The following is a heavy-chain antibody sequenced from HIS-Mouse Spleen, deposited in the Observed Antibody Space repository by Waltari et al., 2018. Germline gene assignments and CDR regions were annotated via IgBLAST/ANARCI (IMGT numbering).Heavy chain of an antibody. J-gene: IGHJ4*02. CDR1: VGSISSSY. CDR2: IYYSGST. CDR3: ARGRYSSGWYYFDY. Sequence: QVQLQESGPGLVKPSATLSLTCTVSVGSISSSYWSWIRQPPGKGLEWIGYIYYSGSTNYNPSLKSRVTISVDTSKNQFSLKLSSVTAADTAVYYCARGRYSSGWYYFDYWGQGTLVTVSS. V-gene: IGHV4-59*01. D-gene: IGHD6-19*01.